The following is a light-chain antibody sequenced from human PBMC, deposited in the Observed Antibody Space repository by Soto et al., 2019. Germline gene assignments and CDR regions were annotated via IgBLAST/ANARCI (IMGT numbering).Light chain of an antibody. CDR1: QSISSW. J-gene: IGKJ1*01. CDR3: QQYNSYSSWT. V-gene: IGKV1-5*01. Sequence: DIQMTQSPSTLSASVGDRVTITCRASQSISSWLAWYQQKPGKAPKLLISDASTLERGVPSRFSGSGSGTEFTLTISSLQADDFATYYCQQYNSYSSWTFGQGTKVDIK. CDR2: DAS.